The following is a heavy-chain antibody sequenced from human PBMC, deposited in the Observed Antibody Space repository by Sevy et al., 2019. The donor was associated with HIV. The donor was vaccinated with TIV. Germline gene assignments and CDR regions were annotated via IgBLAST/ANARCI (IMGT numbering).Heavy chain of an antibody. CDR1: GGSFSGYY. D-gene: IGHD6-19*01. Sequence: SETLSLTCAVYGGSFSGYYWSWIRQPPGKGLEWIGEINHSGSTNYNPSLKSRVTISVDTSKNQFSLKLSSVTAADTAVYYCASSPEQWLVLDNWFDPWGQGTLVTVSS. CDR2: INHSGST. J-gene: IGHJ5*02. CDR3: ASSPEQWLVLDNWFDP. V-gene: IGHV4-34*01.